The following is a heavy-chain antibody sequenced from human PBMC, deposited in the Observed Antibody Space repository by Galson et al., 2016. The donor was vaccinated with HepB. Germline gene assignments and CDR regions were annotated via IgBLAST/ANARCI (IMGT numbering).Heavy chain of an antibody. V-gene: IGHV1-3*01. CDR2: INAGNGNT. CDR3: ARGRSGSHYYGSSGYYYSLDY. D-gene: IGHD3-22*01. J-gene: IGHJ4*02. Sequence: SVKVSCKASGYTFNNYPTHWVRQAPGQRLEWMGWINAGNGNTKYSQKFQGRVTITRDTSARTAYMELSSLRSEDSAVYYCARGRSGSHYYGSSGYYYSLDYWGQGTLVTVSS. CDR1: GYTFNNYP.